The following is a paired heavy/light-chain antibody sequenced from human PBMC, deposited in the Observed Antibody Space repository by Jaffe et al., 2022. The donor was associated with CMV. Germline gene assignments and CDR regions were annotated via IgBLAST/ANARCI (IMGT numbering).Heavy chain of an antibody. D-gene: IGHD3-3*01. CDR1: GGSISSYY. J-gene: IGHJ6*02. CDR2: IYTSGST. Sequence: QVQLQESGPGLVKPSETLSLTCTVSGGSISSYYWSWIRQPAGKGLEWIGRIYTSGSTNYNPSLKSRVTMSVDTSKNQFSLKLSSVTAADTAVYYCARESTYYDFWSGYPRAYYYYGMDVWGQGTTVTVSS. V-gene: IGHV4-4*07. CDR3: ARESTYYDFWSGYPRAYYYYGMDV.
Light chain of an antibody. CDR3: MQALQTPDT. Sequence: DIVMTQSPLSLPVTPGEPASISCRSSQSLLHSNGYNYLDWYLQKPGKSPQLLIYLGSNRASGVPDRFSGSGSGTDFTLKISRVEAEDVGVYYCMQALQTPDTFGQGTKLEIK. V-gene: IGKV2-28*01. CDR1: QSLLHSNGYNY. J-gene: IGKJ2*01. CDR2: LGS.